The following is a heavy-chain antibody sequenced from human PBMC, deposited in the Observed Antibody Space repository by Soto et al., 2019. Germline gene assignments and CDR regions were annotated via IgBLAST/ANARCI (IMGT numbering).Heavy chain of an antibody. CDR3: ARDPFDY. CDR1: GFTFSSYA. Sequence: QVQLVESGGGVVQPGRSLRLSCAASGFTFSSYAMHWVRQAPGKGLEWVAVISYDGSNKYYADSVKGRFTISRDNSKNTLYLEMNSLRSEDTAVYYCARDPFDYWGQGTLVTFSS. V-gene: IGHV3-30-3*01. J-gene: IGHJ4*02. CDR2: ISYDGSNK.